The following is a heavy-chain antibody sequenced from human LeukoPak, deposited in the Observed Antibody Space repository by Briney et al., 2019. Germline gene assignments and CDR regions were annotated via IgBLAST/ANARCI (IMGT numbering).Heavy chain of an antibody. CDR3: ARGYDFWSGYYHY. CDR2: INHSGST. Sequence: SETLSLACAVYGGSFSGYYWSWIRQPPGKGLEWIGEINHSGSTNYNPSLKSRVTISVDTSKNQFSLKVSSVTAADTAVYYCARGYDFWSGYYHYWGQGTLVTVSS. J-gene: IGHJ4*02. V-gene: IGHV4-34*01. CDR1: GGSFSGYY. D-gene: IGHD3-3*01.